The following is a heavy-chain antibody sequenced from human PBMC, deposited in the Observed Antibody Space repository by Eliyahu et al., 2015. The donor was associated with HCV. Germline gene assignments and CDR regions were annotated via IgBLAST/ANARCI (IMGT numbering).Heavy chain of an antibody. CDR3: VRDERSVVGAGSWYFGL. V-gene: IGHV3-13*01. J-gene: IGHJ2*01. D-gene: IGHD1-26*01. Sequence: GLEWVSSIGIAGDTYFSGSVKGRFTISRENAKNSLYLQMNNLRAGDTAMYYCVRDERSVVGAGSWYFGLWGRGAPVTVSS. CDR2: IGIAGDT.